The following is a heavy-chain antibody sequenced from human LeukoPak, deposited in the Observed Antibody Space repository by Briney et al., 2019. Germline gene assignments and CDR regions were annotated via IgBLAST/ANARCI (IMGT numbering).Heavy chain of an antibody. D-gene: IGHD1-26*01. Sequence: GASVKVSCKVSGYTLTQLSMHWVRQAPGKGLEWMGGFYPEDGETIYAQKFQGRVTMTEDTSTDTAYMELSSLRSEDTAVYYCATDREVGARDEGWYWGQGTLVTVSS. CDR1: GYTLTQLS. CDR2: FYPEDGET. CDR3: ATDREVGARDEGWY. V-gene: IGHV1-24*01. J-gene: IGHJ4*02.